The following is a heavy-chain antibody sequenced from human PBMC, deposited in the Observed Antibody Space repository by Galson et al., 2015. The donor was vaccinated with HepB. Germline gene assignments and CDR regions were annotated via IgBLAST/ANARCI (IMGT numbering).Heavy chain of an antibody. CDR3: ARVALEWLSGPFDI. V-gene: IGHV3-21*01. CDR2: ISSSSSHI. Sequence: SLRLSCAASGFTFSRSSMNWVRQAPGKGLEWVSSISSSSSHIYYADSVKGRFTISRDNAKNSLYLQMNSLRAEDTAVYYCARVALEWLSGPFDIWGQGTMVTVSS. D-gene: IGHD6-19*01. CDR1: GFTFSRSS. J-gene: IGHJ3*02.